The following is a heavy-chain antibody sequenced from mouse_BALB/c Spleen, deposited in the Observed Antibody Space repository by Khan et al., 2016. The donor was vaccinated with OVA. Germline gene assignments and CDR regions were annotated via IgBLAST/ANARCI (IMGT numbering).Heavy chain of an antibody. CDR1: GFTFSSFG. D-gene: IGHD3-3*01. J-gene: IGHJ2*01. CDR3: ARGTWAY. CDR2: INSGSSTI. Sequence: EVELVESGGGLVQPGGSRKLSCAASGFTFSSFGMHWVRQAPEEGLEWVAYINSGSSTIYYDHPVKGRFTISRDNPKNTLFLQMTSLRSEDTAVYYCARGTWAYWGQGTTVTVSS. V-gene: IGHV5-17*02.